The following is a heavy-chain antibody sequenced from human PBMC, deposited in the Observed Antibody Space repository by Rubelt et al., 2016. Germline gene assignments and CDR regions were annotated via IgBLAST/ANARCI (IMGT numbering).Heavy chain of an antibody. J-gene: IGHJ4*02. CDR3: TRDTYCSGGSCYSSR. V-gene: IGHV3-49*03. CDR1: GFTFGDYA. Sequence: RLSCTVSGFTFGDYAMSWFRQAPGKGLEWVGFIRSKACGGTTEYAASVKGRFTISRDDSKSIAYLQMNSLKTEDTAVYYCTRDTYCSGGSCYSSRRGQGTLVTVSS. CDR2: IRSKACGGTT. D-gene: IGHD2-15*01.